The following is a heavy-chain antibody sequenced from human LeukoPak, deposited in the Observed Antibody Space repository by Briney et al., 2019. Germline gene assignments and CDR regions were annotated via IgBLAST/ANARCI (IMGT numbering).Heavy chain of an antibody. V-gene: IGHV4-34*01. CDR3: ARGGHGDYDYYYGMDV. Sequence: SETLSLTCAVYGGSFSGYYWSWIRQPPGKGLEWIGEINHSGNTNYNPSLKSRVTISVDTSKNQFSLKLSSVTAADTAVYYCARGGHGDYDYYYGMDVWGQGTTVTVSS. J-gene: IGHJ6*02. D-gene: IGHD4-17*01. CDR1: GGSFSGYY. CDR2: INHSGNT.